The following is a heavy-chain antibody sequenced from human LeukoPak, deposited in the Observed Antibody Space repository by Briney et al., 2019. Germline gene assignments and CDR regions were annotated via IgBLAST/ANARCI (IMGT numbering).Heavy chain of an antibody. CDR2: ISSSSSYI. V-gene: IGHV3-21*01. CDR3: ARVLSRGGSSRGLAY. CDR1: GLTLSNYS. Sequence: GGSLRLSCAASGLTLSNYSLNWVRQAPGKGLEWVSFISSSSSYIYYADSVKGRFTISRDNAKNSVYLQMNSLRAEDTALYYCARVLSRGGSSRGLAYWGRGTLVTVSS. D-gene: IGHD1-26*01. J-gene: IGHJ4*02.